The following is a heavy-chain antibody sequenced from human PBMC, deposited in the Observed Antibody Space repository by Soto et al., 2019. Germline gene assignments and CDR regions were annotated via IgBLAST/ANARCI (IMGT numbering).Heavy chain of an antibody. J-gene: IGHJ5*02. V-gene: IGHV1-2*04. CDR1: GYTFTGYY. CDR3: ARGRRIVVVPAATTRNWFDP. D-gene: IGHD2-2*01. CDR2: INPNSGGT. Sequence: ASGKVSCKASGYTFTGYYMHWVRQAPGQGLEWMGWINPNSGGTNYAQKFQGWVTMTRDTSISTAYMELSRLRSDDTAVYYCARGRRIVVVPAATTRNWFDPWGQGTRGTVSS.